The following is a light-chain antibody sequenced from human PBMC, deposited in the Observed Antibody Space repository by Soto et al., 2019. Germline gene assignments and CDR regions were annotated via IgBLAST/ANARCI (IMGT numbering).Light chain of an antibody. CDR1: QSVPSN. J-gene: IGKJ1*01. V-gene: IGKV3-15*01. Sequence: EIVMTQSPATLSVSPGERATLSCRASQSVPSNLAWYQQKPGQAPRLLISGASTRATGIPARFSGSGSGTEFTLIISSLQSEDFSVYYCQQYHHWPWTFGQGTKVEI. CDR3: QQYHHWPWT. CDR2: GAS.